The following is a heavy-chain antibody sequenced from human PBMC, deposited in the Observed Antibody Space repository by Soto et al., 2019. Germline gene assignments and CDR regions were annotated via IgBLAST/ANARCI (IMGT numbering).Heavy chain of an antibody. CDR3: AREVPQLGYCISTSGYERPYGMDV. D-gene: IGHD2-2*01. Sequence: GGSPRLSCGGSGFTFISYWMHWVLQAPCKGVEWGAGFWYDGSNKYYADSVKGRFTISGDNSKNTLYLQMNSLRAEDTAVYYCAREVPQLGYCISTSGYERPYGMDVWGQGTTVTVSS. J-gene: IGHJ6*02. V-gene: IGHV3-33*01. CDR1: GFTFISYW. CDR2: FWYDGSNK.